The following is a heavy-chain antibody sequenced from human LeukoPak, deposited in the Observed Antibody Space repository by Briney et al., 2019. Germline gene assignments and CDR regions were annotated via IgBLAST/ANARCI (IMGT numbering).Heavy chain of an antibody. D-gene: IGHD2-21*02. CDR3: ARGGDWLFDY. J-gene: IGHJ4*02. V-gene: IGHV4-39*07. CDR1: GGSISSGGYY. CDR2: IHHSKSS. Sequence: PSETLSLTCTVSGGSISSGGYYWSWIRQPPGKGLEWIGEIHHSKSSNYYPSLKSRVTISVDKSENQFSLELNSVTAADTAVYYCARGGDWLFDYWGQGILVTVSS.